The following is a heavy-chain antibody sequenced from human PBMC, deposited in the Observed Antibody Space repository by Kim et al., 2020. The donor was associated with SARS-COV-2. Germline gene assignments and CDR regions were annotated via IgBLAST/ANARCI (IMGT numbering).Heavy chain of an antibody. CDR3: ATSSSSPRHYYYYYGMDV. CDR1: GGSISSGSYY. Sequence: SETLSLTCTVSGGSISSGSYYWSWIRQPAGKGLEWIGRIYTSGSTNYNPSLKSRVTISVDTSKNQFSLKLSSVTAADTAVYYCATSSSSPRHYYYYYGMDVWGQGTTVTVSS. D-gene: IGHD6-6*01. CDR2: IYTSGST. J-gene: IGHJ6*02. V-gene: IGHV4-61*02.